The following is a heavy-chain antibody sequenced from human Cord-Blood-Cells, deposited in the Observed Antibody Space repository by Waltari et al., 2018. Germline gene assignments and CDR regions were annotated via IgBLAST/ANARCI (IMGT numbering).Heavy chain of an antibody. CDR2: IYYRGGP. V-gene: IGHV4-30-4*01. Sequence: QVQLQESGPGLVKPSQTLSLTCTVSGGSISSGDYYWSWIRQPPGKGLEWVGYIYYRGGPSDNPSLKSRVTISVDTSKNQVSLKLSSVTAADTAVYYCARGIGRVQLERLYYFDYWGQGTLVTVSS. D-gene: IGHD1-1*01. J-gene: IGHJ4*02. CDR1: GGSISSGDYY. CDR3: ARGIGRVQLERLYYFDY.